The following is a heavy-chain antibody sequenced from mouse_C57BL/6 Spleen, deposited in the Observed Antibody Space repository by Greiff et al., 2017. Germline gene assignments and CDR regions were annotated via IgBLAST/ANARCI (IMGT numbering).Heavy chain of an antibody. V-gene: IGHV1-64*01. D-gene: IGHD2-4*01. CDR2: IHPNSGST. CDR1: GYTFTSYW. J-gene: IGHJ3*01. Sequence: VQLQQPGAELVKPGASVKLSCKASGYTFTSYWMHWVKQRPGQGLEWIGMIHPNSGSTNYNEKFKSKTTLTVDKSSSTANMQLSSLTSEDSAVYYCANYYYVPAGLAYEGQVTLVTVAA. CDR3: ANYYYVPAGLAY.